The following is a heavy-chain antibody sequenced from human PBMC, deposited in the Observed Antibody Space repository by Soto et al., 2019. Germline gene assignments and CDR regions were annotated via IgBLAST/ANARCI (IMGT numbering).Heavy chain of an antibody. Sequence: QVQLQESGPGLVKPSETLSLTCTVSGDSISSYYWSWIRQPPGKGLECIGYIYYSGSTNYNPSLKGRVTISVDTSKNQFSLKLSSVTAADTAVYYCARRYGSAFDYWGQGTLVTVSS. CDR2: IYYSGST. CDR1: GDSISSYY. CDR3: ARRYGSAFDY. D-gene: IGHD6-25*01. V-gene: IGHV4-59*08. J-gene: IGHJ4*02.